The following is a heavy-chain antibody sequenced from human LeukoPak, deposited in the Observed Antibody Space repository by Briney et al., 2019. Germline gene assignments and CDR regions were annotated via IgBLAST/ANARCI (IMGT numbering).Heavy chain of an antibody. V-gene: IGHV1-2*06. Sequence: GASVKVSCKASGYTFTGYYMHWVRQAPGQGLEWMGRINPNSGGTNYAQKFQGRVTMTRDTSISTAYMELSRLRSDDTAVYYCASGGYSSSWYEDPNWFDPWGQGTLVTVSS. J-gene: IGHJ5*02. CDR2: INPNSGGT. D-gene: IGHD6-13*01. CDR1: GYTFTGYY. CDR3: ASGGYSSSWYEDPNWFDP.